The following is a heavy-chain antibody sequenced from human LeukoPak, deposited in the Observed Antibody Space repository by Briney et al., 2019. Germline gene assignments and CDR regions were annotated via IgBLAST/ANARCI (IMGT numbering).Heavy chain of an antibody. D-gene: IGHD1-14*01. CDR1: GGTFSSYA. V-gene: IGHV1-69*05. Sequence: ASVKVSCKASGGTFSSYAISWVRQAPGQGLEWMGGIIPIFGTANYAQKFQGRVTITTDESTSTAYMELSSLRSEDAAVYYCALHATRTTLKKEVFDIGAKGTMVTVSS. J-gene: IGHJ3*02. CDR3: ALHATRTTLKKEVFDI. CDR2: IIPIFGTA.